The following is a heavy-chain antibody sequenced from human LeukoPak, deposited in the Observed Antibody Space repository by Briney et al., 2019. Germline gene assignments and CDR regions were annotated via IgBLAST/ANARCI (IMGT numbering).Heavy chain of an antibody. CDR1: GFTFSTYV. CDR3: VRGTGY. V-gene: IGHV3-64D*06. J-gene: IGHJ4*02. CDR2: ISSNGDNT. Sequence: GGSLRLSCSVSGFTFSTYVMHWVRQAPGKGLEYVSAISSNGDNTYYADPVKGRFTISRDNSKNTLYLQMSSLRADDTAVYYCVRGTGYWGQGTLVTVSS.